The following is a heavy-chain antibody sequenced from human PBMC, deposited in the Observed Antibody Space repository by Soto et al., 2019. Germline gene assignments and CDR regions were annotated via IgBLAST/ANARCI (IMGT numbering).Heavy chain of an antibody. V-gene: IGHV4-34*01. J-gene: IGHJ5*02. Sequence: SETLSLTCAVYGGSVNGYYWNWIRQPPGKGLEWIGEINHTGGTHYNPSLKSRVTMSVDTSKNQFSLRLSSVTAADTAIYYCAPRITVFGSLIPPFDHWGQGTQATVSS. D-gene: IGHD3-3*01. CDR2: INHTGGT. CDR3: APRITVFGSLIPPFDH. CDR1: GGSVNGYY.